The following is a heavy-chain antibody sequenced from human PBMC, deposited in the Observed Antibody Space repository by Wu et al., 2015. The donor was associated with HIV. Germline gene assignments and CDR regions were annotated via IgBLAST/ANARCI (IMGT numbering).Heavy chain of an antibody. CDR1: GYTFTNYY. Sequence: VSCKASGYTFTNYYIHWVRQAPGQGLEWMGVINPNGGSTSYTPKFQGRVTMTRDTSTSTVYMELSSLRSEDTAVYYCARESPKGYCSGGSCYGIDYWGQGTLVTVSS. D-gene: IGHD2-15*01. CDR2: INPNGGST. J-gene: IGHJ4*02. CDR3: ARESPKGYCSGGSCYGIDY. V-gene: IGHV1-46*01.